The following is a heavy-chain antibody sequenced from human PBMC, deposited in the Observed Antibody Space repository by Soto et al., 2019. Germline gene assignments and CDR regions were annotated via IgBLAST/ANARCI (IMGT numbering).Heavy chain of an antibody. V-gene: IGHV3-48*03. J-gene: IGHJ4*02. CDR3: ARDDPVEMATCGY. CDR1: GFTFSSYE. D-gene: IGHD5-12*01. Sequence: SGGSLRLSCAASGFTFSSYEMNWVRQAPGKGLEWVSYISSSGSTIYYADSVKGRFTISRDNAKNSLYLQMNSLRAEDTAVYYCARDDPVEMATCGYWGQGALVTVSS. CDR2: ISSSGSTI.